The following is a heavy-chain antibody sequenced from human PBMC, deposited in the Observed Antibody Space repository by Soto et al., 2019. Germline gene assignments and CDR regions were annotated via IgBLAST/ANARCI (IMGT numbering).Heavy chain of an antibody. CDR2: ISNDGSDK. J-gene: IGHJ4*02. Sequence: QVQLVESGGGVVQPGRSLRLSCVGSGFNFDNYAFHWVRQAPGTGLEWVAVISNDGSDKYYADSVKGRFTISRDNSKDTLHLQMDSLKSEYTAVYYCAKVRIAPAKSFYFDSWGQGTLVTVSS. V-gene: IGHV3-30*18. CDR3: AKVRIAPAKSFYFDS. CDR1: GFNFDNYA. D-gene: IGHD6-13*01.